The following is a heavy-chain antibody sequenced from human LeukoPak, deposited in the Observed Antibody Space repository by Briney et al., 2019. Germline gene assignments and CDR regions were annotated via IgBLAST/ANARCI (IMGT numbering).Heavy chain of an antibody. CDR3: ARDGTILTGYYDY. V-gene: IGHV3-53*01. CDR1: GFTVSSNY. CDR2: IYSGGST. J-gene: IGHJ4*02. Sequence: PGGSLRLSCAASGFTVSSNYMSWVRQSPGKGLEWVSVIYSGGSTYYADSVKGRFTISRDNSKNTLYLQMNSLRAEDTAVYYCARDGTILTGYYDYWGQGTLVTVSS. D-gene: IGHD3-9*01.